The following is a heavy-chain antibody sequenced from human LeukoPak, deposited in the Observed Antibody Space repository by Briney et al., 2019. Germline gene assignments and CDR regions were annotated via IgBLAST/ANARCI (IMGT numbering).Heavy chain of an antibody. Sequence: GGSLRLSCAASGFTFSSYGMYSVRQAPGKGLGWVAFIRDDGSNKYYADSVRSGFTISTDNSKNTQYLQMNRPRAQETAVYYSAKWPSEQAVAGSDFDYWGQGTLVTVSS. J-gene: IGHJ4*02. CDR2: IRDDGSNK. CDR3: AKWPSEQAVAGSDFDY. D-gene: IGHD6-19*01. CDR1: GFTFSSYG. V-gene: IGHV3-30*02.